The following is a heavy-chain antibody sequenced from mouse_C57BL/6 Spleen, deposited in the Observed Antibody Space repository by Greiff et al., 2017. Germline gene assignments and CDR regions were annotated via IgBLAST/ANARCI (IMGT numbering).Heavy chain of an antibody. CDR3: ARDISTVVATPPWFAD. J-gene: IGHJ3*01. D-gene: IGHD1-1*01. CDR1: GFTFSSYA. CDR2: ISDGGSYT. V-gene: IGHV5-4*01. Sequence: DVKLQESGGGLVKPGGSLKLSCAASGFTFSSYAMSWVRQTPEKRLEWVATISDGGSYTYYPDNVKGRFTLSRANAKNNLYLQMSHLKSEDTAMYYCARDISTVVATPPWFADWGQGTLVTVSA.